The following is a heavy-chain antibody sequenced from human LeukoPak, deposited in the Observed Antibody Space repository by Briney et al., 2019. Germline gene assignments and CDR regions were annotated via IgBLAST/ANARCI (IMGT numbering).Heavy chain of an antibody. CDR1: GYTFTSYD. CDR3: ARGWDYDSGGRPTAYVY. D-gene: IGHD3-22*01. CDR2: IIPLFGTA. J-gene: IGHJ4*02. Sequence: EASVKVSCKASGYTFTSYDINWVRQATGQGLEWMGGIIPLFGTANYAQKFQGRVTITADESTSTVYMELKSLKSEDTAVYYCARGWDYDSGGRPTAYVYWGQGTLVTVSS. V-gene: IGHV1-69*13.